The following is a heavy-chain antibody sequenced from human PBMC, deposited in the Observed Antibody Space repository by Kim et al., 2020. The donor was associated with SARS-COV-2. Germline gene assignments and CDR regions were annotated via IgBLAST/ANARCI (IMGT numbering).Heavy chain of an antibody. Sequence: GGSLRLSCVASGFTFRNYGMHWVYQAPGKGLEWVAVISNDGGNKYYADSVKGRFTISRDNSKSTLYLEMNSLRIEDTAVYYCARDSRQYGDVDFWGQGTPVAVSA. J-gene: IGHJ4*02. V-gene: IGHV3-30*03. CDR2: ISNDGGNK. D-gene: IGHD4-17*01. CDR3: ARDSRQYGDVDF. CDR1: GFTFRNYG.